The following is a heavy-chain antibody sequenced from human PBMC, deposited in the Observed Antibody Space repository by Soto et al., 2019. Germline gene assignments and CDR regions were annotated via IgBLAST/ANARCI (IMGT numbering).Heavy chain of an antibody. V-gene: IGHV1-8*01. J-gene: IGHJ4*02. CDR2: MNANSGNT. CDR3: ARGYYDRTGYYPIDY. D-gene: IGHD3-22*01. Sequence: ASVKVSCKASGYTFSSYDIHWVRLATGQGLEWMGWMNANSGNTGSAQRFQGRVTMTWNTATSTAYMEMSRMRSDDTAVYYCARGYYDRTGYYPIDYWGPGTLVTV. CDR1: GYTFSSYD.